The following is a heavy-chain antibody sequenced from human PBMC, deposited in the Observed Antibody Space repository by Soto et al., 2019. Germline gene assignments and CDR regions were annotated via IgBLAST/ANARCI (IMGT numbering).Heavy chain of an antibody. V-gene: IGHV1-18*01. J-gene: IGHJ3*02. CDR2: ISAYNGNT. Sequence: GLCWAKQEPEKGPEWMGWISAYNGNTNYAQKLQGRVTMTTDTSTSTAYMELRSLRSDDTAVYYCARLADDYDSSGDSRAASDILGQGTMVTVS. CDR3: ARLADDYDSSGDSRAASDI. CDR1: G. D-gene: IGHD3-22*01.